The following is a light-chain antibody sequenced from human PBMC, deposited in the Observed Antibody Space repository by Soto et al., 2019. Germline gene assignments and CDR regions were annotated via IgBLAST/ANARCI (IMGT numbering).Light chain of an antibody. CDR3: MQALQTPLT. J-gene: IGKJ4*01. V-gene: IGKV2-28*01. CDR2: LGS. Sequence: EIVMTQSPLSLPVTPGEPASISCRSSQSLLYRDGNNYLDWYLQKPGQSPQLLIHLGSNRASGGPDRFSGSGSGTDFTLKISRVEAEDVGVYFCMQALQTPLTFGGGTKLEIK. CDR1: QSLLYRDGNNY.